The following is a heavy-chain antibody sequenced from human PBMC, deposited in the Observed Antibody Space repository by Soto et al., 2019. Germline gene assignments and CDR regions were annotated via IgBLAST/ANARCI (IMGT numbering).Heavy chain of an antibody. J-gene: IGHJ4*02. Sequence: QVQLVQSGAEVKKPGSSVKVSCKASGGTFSSYAISWVRQAPGQGLEWMGGIIPIFGTANYAQKFQGRVTITADESTSTAYMELSSLRSEDTAMYYCASPLAYCGGDCFYYWGQGTLVTVSS. V-gene: IGHV1-69*12. CDR1: GGTFSSYA. CDR3: ASPLAYCGGDCFYY. CDR2: IIPIFGTA. D-gene: IGHD2-21*01.